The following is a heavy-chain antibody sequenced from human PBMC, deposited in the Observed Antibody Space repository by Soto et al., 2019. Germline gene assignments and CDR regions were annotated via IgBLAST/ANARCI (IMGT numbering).Heavy chain of an antibody. Sequence: PSETLPLTCAVYGGSFSGYYWSWIRQPPGKGLEWIGEINHSGSTNYNPSLKSRVTISVDTSKNQFSLKLSSVTAADTAVYYCARLNYYDSSGYYFSYYYYGMDVWGQGTTVTVSS. D-gene: IGHD3-22*01. CDR3: ARLNYYDSSGYYFSYYYYGMDV. CDR1: GGSFSGYY. V-gene: IGHV4-34*01. J-gene: IGHJ6*02. CDR2: INHSGST.